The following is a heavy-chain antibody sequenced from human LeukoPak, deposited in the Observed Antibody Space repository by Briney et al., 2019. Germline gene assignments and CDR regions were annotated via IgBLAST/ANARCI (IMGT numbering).Heavy chain of an antibody. CDR2: IYKSGTT. V-gene: IGHV4-59*08. J-gene: IGHJ4*02. CDR3: VRLVVDSRGIKEVAVEN. CDR1: GGSISRYY. Sequence: SETLSLTCSVSGGSISRYYCSWIRQPPGGGLEWIGYIYKSGTTNYNPSLKSRITMPMDTSKNQFSLKLTSVTAADTAVYYCVRLVVDSRGIKEVAVENWGQGTLVTVSS. D-gene: IGHD2-21*01.